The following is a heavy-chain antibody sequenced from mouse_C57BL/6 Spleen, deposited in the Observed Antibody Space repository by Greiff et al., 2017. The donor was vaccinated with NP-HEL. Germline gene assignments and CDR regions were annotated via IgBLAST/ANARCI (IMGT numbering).Heavy chain of an antibody. V-gene: IGHV5-15*04. CDR2: ISNLAYSI. CDR3: ARHDGY. CDR1: GFTFGDYG. J-gene: IGHJ3*02. Sequence: EVKLVESGGGLVQPGGSLKLSCAASGFTFGDYGMAWVRQAPRKGPEWVAFISNLAYSIYYADTVTGRFTISRENAKNTLYLEMSSLRSEDTAMYYCARHDGYWGQGTLVTVSA.